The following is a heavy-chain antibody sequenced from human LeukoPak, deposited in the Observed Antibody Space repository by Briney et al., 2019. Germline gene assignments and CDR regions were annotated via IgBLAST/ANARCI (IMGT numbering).Heavy chain of an antibody. CDR1: GGSISSGDYY. CDR2: IYYSGST. J-gene: IGHJ4*02. CDR3: ARVGYDFWSGPSY. D-gene: IGHD3-3*01. Sequence: SETLSLTCTVSGGSISSGDYYWSWIRQPPGTGLEWIGYIYYSGSTYYNPSLKSRVTISVDTSKNQFSLKLSSVTAADTAVYYCARVGYDFWSGPSYWGQGTLATVSS. V-gene: IGHV4-30-4*08.